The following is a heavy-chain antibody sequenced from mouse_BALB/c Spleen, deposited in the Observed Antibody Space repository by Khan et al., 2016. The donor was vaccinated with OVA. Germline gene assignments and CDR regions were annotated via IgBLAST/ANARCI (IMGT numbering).Heavy chain of an antibody. V-gene: IGHV2-6-1*01. Sequence: QVQLKESGPGLAAPSQSLSITCTISGFSLTNYGVHWVRQHPGKGLEWLVVIWSDGSTNYNSVLKSRLTVTKDKSPSHVFLKMNSLQTDDTAIYFCARQPYYHYNIMDYWGQGTSVTVSS. CDR3: ARQPYYHYNIMDY. J-gene: IGHJ4*01. CDR2: IWSDGST. CDR1: GFSLTNYG. D-gene: IGHD2-10*01.